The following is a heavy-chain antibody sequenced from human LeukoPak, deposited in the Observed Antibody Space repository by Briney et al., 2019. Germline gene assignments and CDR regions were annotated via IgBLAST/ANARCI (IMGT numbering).Heavy chain of an antibody. Sequence: SETLSLTCTVSGGSISTYYWTWIRQPPGRGLEWIGYIYYSGITNYNPSLKSRVTMSVDSSRNQFSLRLNSVTAADTAVYYCARRLAVTGRYYFDYWGQGSLVTVSS. D-gene: IGHD4-11*01. CDR1: GGSISTYY. CDR3: ARRLAVTGRYYFDY. V-gene: IGHV4-59*01. J-gene: IGHJ4*02. CDR2: IYYSGIT.